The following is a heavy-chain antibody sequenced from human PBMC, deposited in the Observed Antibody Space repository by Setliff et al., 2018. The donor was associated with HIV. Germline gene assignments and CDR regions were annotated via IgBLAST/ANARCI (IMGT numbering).Heavy chain of an antibody. V-gene: IGHV1-69*06. CDR1: GDTFSNYV. CDR2: IVLMSGTS. CDR3: ARGHYRLFGELFSTPVALDY. Sequence: SVKVSCKASGDTFSNYVLNWVRQAPGQGLEWMGGIVLMSGTSDYAQKFHGRVTITADKSTSTAYMELSSLRSEDTAVYYCARGHYRLFGELFSTPVALDYWGQGTLVTVSS. J-gene: IGHJ4*02. D-gene: IGHD3-10*02.